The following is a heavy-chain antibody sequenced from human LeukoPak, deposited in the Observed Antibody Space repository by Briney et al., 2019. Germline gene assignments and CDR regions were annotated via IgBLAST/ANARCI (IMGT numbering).Heavy chain of an antibody. D-gene: IGHD2-21*01. CDR3: ATLSPVYLADDAFDI. Sequence: GGSLRLSCAASGFNFNNYWMSWLRQAPGKGLEWVSYISSSSSYTNYADSVKGRFTISRDNAKNSLYLQMNSLRAEDTAVYYCATLSPVYLADDAFDIWGQGTMVTVSS. CDR2: ISSSSSYT. CDR1: GFNFNNYW. V-gene: IGHV3-11*06. J-gene: IGHJ3*02.